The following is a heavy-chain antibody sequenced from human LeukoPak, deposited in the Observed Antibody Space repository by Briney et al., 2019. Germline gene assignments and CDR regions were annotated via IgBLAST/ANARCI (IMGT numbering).Heavy chain of an antibody. CDR3: ARAQYSYGSPTLDY. CDR1: GLTFSSYA. D-gene: IGHD5-18*01. J-gene: IGHJ4*02. CDR2: ISYGGSNK. V-gene: IGHV3-30*04. Sequence: GGPLRLSCAASGLTFSSYAMHWVRQAPGKGLEWVAVISYGGSNKYYADSVKGRFTISRDNSKNTLYLQMNSLRAEDTAVYYCARAQYSYGSPTLDYWGQGTLVTVSS.